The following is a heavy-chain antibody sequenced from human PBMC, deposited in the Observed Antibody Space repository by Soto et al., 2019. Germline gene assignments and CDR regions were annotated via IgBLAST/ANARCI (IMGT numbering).Heavy chain of an antibody. CDR1: GYSFTSYW. V-gene: IGHV5-10-1*01. D-gene: IGHD3-3*01. CDR3: AFAYNYDFWSGYCRRYYYGMDV. Sequence: GESLKISCKGSGYSFTSYWISWVRQMPGKGLEWMGRIDPSDSYTNYSPSFQGHVTISADKSISTAYLQWSSLKASDTAMYYGAFAYNYDFWSGYCRRYYYGMDVWGQGTSVTVSS. J-gene: IGHJ6*02. CDR2: IDPSDSYT.